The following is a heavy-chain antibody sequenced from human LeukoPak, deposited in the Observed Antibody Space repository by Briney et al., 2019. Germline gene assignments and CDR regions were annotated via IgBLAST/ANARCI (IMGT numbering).Heavy chain of an antibody. CDR3: ARHKDYYYSYMDV. CDR1: GGSFSGYY. CDR2: INHSGDT. V-gene: IGHV4-34*01. Sequence: KPSETLSLTCAVYGGSFSGYYWGWIRQPPGKGLEWIGEINHSGDTNYSPSLESRVTISVDTSKNQSSLKLSSVTAADTAVYYCARHKDYYYSYMDVWGKGTTVTISS. J-gene: IGHJ6*03.